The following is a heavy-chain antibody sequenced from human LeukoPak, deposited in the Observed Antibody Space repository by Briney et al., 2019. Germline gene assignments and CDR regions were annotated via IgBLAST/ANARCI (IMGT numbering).Heavy chain of an antibody. CDR1: GFTFSSYW. D-gene: IGHD3/OR15-3a*01. J-gene: IGHJ6*03. CDR2: IKQDGSDK. V-gene: IGHV3-7*01. CDR3: ARDGQASYNYYMDV. Sequence: GGSLRLSCAASGFTFSSYWMSWVRQAPGKGLEWVANIKQDGSDKYYVDSVKGRFTISRDSAKNSLFLQMSSLRAEDTAVYYCARDGQASYNYYMDVWGKGTTATISS.